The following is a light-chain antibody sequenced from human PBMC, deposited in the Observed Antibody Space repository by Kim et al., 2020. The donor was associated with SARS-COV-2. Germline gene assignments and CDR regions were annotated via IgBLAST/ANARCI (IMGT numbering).Light chain of an antibody. CDR3: QSYDSSLWV. Sequence: NFMLTQPHSVSESPGKTVTISCTRSSGSIASNYVQWYQQRPGSATTTVIYEDNQRPSGVPDRFSGSIDSSSNSASLTISGLKTEDEADYYCQSYDSSLWVFGGGTQLTVL. CDR2: EDN. V-gene: IGLV6-57*03. J-gene: IGLJ3*02. CDR1: SGSIASNY.